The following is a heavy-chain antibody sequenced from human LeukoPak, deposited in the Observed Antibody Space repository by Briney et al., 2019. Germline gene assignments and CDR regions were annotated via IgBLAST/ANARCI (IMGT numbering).Heavy chain of an antibody. Sequence: GASVKVSCKASGYTFTGYYMHWVRQAPGQGLEWMGRINPNSGGTNYAQKFQGRVTMTRDTSISTAYMELSRLRSDDTAVYYCARGNPFDWLLPHHFDYWGQGTLVTVSS. CDR1: GYTFTGYY. CDR3: ARGNPFDWLLPHHFDY. CDR2: INPNSGGT. J-gene: IGHJ4*02. D-gene: IGHD3-9*01. V-gene: IGHV1-2*06.